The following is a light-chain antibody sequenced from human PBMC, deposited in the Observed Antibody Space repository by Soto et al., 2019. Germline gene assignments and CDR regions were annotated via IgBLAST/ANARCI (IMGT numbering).Light chain of an antibody. CDR3: QQDYSTLAT. V-gene: IGKV1-39*01. CDR1: ESISRH. Sequence: DIHISQSPSSLSASVGDRVTITCRAAESISRHLNWYQQKPGRAPDLLIYAASTLQNGVPSRFTGSGSGTEFTLTITGLQLEDFATYYCQQDYSTLATFGQGTRLEIK. J-gene: IGKJ5*01. CDR2: AAS.